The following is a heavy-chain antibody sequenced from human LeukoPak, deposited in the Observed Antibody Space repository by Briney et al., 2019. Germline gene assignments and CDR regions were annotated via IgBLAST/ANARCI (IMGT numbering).Heavy chain of an antibody. CDR2: INYGGST. V-gene: IGHV4-59*08. J-gene: IGHJ6*03. D-gene: IGHD5-18*01. Sequence: SETLSLTCSVSRGSLSDDYWSWIRQPPGKALEWIGYINYGGSTNYNPSLKSRVTMSVDTSKNQFSLNLNSVSAADTAVYYCARRRPAPMVNLEEDVQYYTDVWGSGTTVTVSS. CDR3: ARRRPAPMVNLEEDVQYYTDV. CDR1: RGSLSDDY.